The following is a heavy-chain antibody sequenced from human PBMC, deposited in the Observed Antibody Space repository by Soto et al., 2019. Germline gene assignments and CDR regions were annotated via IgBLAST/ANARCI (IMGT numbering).Heavy chain of an antibody. D-gene: IGHD1-26*01. CDR3: ARGPVGATQPHYYFDY. Sequence: QVQLQQWGAGLLKPSETLSLTCAVYGGSFSGYYWSWIRQPPGKGLEWIGEINHSGGTNYNPSLKSRVTISVDTSKNQFSLKLSSVTAADTAVYYCARGPVGATQPHYYFDYWGQGTLVTVSS. CDR2: INHSGGT. CDR1: GGSFSGYY. J-gene: IGHJ4*02. V-gene: IGHV4-34*01.